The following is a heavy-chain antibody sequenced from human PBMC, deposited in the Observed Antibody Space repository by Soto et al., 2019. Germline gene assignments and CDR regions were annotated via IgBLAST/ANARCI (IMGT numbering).Heavy chain of an antibody. V-gene: IGHV3-23*01. CDR3: AKDYGCSDGSDYYGFPFDS. Sequence: GGSLRLSCAASGCTFSSYAMSWVRQAPGKGLEWVSAISGSGGSTYYADSVKGRFTISRDNSKNTLYLQMNSLRAEDTAVYYCAKDYGCSDGSDYYGFPFDSWGQGTLLTVSS. J-gene: IGHJ4*02. D-gene: IGHD2-15*01. CDR2: ISGSGGST. CDR1: GCTFSSYA.